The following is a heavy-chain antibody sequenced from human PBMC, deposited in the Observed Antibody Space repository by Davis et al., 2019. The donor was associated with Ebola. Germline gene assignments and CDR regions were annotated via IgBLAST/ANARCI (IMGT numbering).Heavy chain of an antibody. CDR1: GFTFSSYS. Sequence: GGSLRLSCAASGFTFSSYSMNWVRQAPGKGLEWVASISSSSRYIYYADSVKGRFTISRDNAKNSLYLQMNSLRAEDTAVYYCARVAAARDFDYWGQGTLVTVSS. D-gene: IGHD6-13*01. CDR2: ISSSSRYI. V-gene: IGHV3-21*04. CDR3: ARVAAARDFDY. J-gene: IGHJ4*02.